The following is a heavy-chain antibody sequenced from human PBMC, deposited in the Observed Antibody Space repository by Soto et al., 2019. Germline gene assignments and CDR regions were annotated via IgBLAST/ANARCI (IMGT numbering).Heavy chain of an antibody. CDR1: GGSISSYY. CDR3: TRGPSGDKVDY. D-gene: IGHD7-27*01. CDR2: IYYSGST. Sequence: PSETLSLTCTVSGGSISSYYWSWIRQPPGKGLEWIGYIYYSGSTYNNPSLKSRVTISVDTSKNQFSLNLSSVSAADTAVYYCTRGPSGDKVDYWGQGTLVTVSS. V-gene: IGHV4-59*08. J-gene: IGHJ4*02.